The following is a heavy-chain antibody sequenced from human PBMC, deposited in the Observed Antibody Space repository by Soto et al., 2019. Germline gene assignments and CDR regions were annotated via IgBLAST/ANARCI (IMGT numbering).Heavy chain of an antibody. J-gene: IGHJ6*03. CDR1: GFTFSNYW. Sequence: EVQLVESGGGLVQPGGSLRLSCVASGFTFSNYWMYWVRQAPGEGLVWVSRINSDGSVSSYVDSVKGRLTISRDNVKNTLYLQMDSLRAEVTAIYYCARGDCIGGTCYSLAGSFYYYMDVWGKGTMVTVFS. CDR2: INSDGSVS. D-gene: IGHD2-15*01. V-gene: IGHV3-74*01. CDR3: ARGDCIGGTCYSLAGSFYYYMDV.